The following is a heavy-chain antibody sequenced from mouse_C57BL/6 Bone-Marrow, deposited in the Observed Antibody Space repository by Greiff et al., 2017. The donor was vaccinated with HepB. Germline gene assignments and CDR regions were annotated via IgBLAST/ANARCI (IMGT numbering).Heavy chain of an antibody. V-gene: IGHV5-17*01. J-gene: IGHJ3*01. CDR1: GFTFSDYG. CDR3: AREDHGRGFAY. CDR2: ISSGSSTI. Sequence: EAKLVESGGGLVKPGGSLKLSCAASGFTFSDYGMHWVRQAPEKGLEWVAYISSGSSTIYYADTVKGRFTISRDNAKNTLFLQMTSLRSEDTAMYYCAREDHGRGFAYWGQGTLVTVSA.